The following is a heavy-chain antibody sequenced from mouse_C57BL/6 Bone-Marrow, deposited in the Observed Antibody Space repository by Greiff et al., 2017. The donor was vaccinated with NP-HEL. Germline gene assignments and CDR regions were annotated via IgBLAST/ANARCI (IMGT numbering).Heavy chain of an antibody. Sequence: QVQLQQSGPELVKPGASVKISCKASGYAFSSSWMNWVKQRPGKGLEWIGRLYPGDGDTNYNGKFKGKATLTAYKSSSTAYMQLSSLTSEDSAVYFCARGDYAHYYAMDYWGQGTSVTVSS. J-gene: IGHJ4*01. V-gene: IGHV1-82*01. D-gene: IGHD2-4*01. CDR2: LYPGDGDT. CDR1: GYAFSSSW. CDR3: ARGDYAHYYAMDY.